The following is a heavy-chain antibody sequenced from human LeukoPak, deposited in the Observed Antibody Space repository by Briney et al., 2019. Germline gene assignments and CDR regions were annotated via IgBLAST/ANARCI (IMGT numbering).Heavy chain of an antibody. CDR1: GGSISSPNW. Sequence: SGTLSLTCAVSGGSISSPNWWSWVRQTPGKGLEWIGQIYHSGSTNYNPSLKSRVTISVDKSKNQFSLKLNSVTAADTAFYYCARCRSSYYDSSGYCDYWGQGTLVTVSS. J-gene: IGHJ4*02. V-gene: IGHV4-4*02. CDR2: IYHSGST. D-gene: IGHD3-22*01. CDR3: ARCRSSYYDSSGYCDY.